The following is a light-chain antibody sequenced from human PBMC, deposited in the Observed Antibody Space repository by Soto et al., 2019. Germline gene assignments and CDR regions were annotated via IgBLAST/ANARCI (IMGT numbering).Light chain of an antibody. CDR3: SSYRSSSINWV. Sequence: QSALTQPASVSGSPGQSITISCNGTSSDVGGYNYVSWYQQHPGKAPKLIIYEVSNRPSGVSNRFSGSKSGNTASLTISGLRAEDEADYYCSSYRSSSINWVFGGGTKLTVL. V-gene: IGLV2-14*01. J-gene: IGLJ3*02. CDR1: SSDVGGYNY. CDR2: EVS.